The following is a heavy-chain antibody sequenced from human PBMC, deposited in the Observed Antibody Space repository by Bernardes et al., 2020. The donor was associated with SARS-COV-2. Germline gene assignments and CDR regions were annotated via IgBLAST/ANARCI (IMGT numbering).Heavy chain of an antibody. Sequence: GGSLRLSCSASGFTFSDFAMHWVRQAPGKGLEYVSAISFNGGNTKYADSVKGRFTISRDNSMNTLYLQMSGLRAEDTAVYYCVKDLGLLTDHWGQGTLVTGSS. D-gene: IGHD1-26*01. CDR3: VKDLGLLTDH. V-gene: IGHV3-64D*08. J-gene: IGHJ5*02. CDR2: ISFNGGNT. CDR1: GFTFSDFA.